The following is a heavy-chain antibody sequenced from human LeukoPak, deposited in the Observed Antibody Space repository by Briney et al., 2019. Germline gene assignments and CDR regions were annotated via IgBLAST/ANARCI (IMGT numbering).Heavy chain of an antibody. V-gene: IGHV5-51*01. CDR3: ARQVRRGIAAAGYYYYYMDV. Sequence: GESLKISCKGSGYSFTSYWIGWVRQMPGKGLEWMGIIYPGDSDTRYSPSFQGQVTISADKSISTAYLQWSSLKASDTAMYYCARQVRRGIAAAGYYYYYMDVWGKGTTVTISS. J-gene: IGHJ6*03. CDR1: GYSFTSYW. D-gene: IGHD6-13*01. CDR2: IYPGDSDT.